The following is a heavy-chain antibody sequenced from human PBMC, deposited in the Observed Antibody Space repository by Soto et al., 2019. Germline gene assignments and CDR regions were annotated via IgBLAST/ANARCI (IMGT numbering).Heavy chain of an antibody. CDR3: ARDGAAAAGHYGMDV. V-gene: IGHV1-69*01. CDR1: GGTFSSYA. D-gene: IGHD6-13*01. CDR2: IIPIFGTA. J-gene: IGHJ6*02. Sequence: QVQLVQSGAEVKKPGSSVKVSCKASGGTFSSYAISWVRQAPGQGLEWMGGIIPIFGTANYAQQFQGRVTITADESTSTAYIEVSSLRSEDTAVYYFARDGAAAAGHYGMDVWGQGTTVTVSS.